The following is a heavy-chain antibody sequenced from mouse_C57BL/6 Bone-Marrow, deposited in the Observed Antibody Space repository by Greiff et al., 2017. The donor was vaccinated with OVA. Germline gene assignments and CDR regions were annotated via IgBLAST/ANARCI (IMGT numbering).Heavy chain of an antibody. CDR1: GYTFTSYW. CDR3: ARYGLVAPYFDY. Sequence: QVQLQQPGAELVRPGSSVKLSCKASGYTFTSYWMHWVKQRPIQGLEWIGNIDPSDSETHYNQKFKDKATLTVDKYSSTAYMQLSSQTSEDSAVYYCARYGLVAPYFDYWGQGTTLTVSS. V-gene: IGHV1-52*01. D-gene: IGHD1-1*01. CDR2: IDPSDSET. J-gene: IGHJ2*01.